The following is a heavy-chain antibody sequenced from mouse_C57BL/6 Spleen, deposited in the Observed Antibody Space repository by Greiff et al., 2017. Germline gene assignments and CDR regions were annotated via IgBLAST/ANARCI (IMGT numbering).Heavy chain of an antibody. CDR2: IYPRSGNT. V-gene: IGHV1-81*01. Sequence: VQLQESGAELARPGASVKLSCKASGYTFTSYGISWVKQRPGQGLEWIGEIYPRSGNTYYNEKFKGKATLTADKSSSTAYMELRSLTSEDSAVYFCARGDYDPWFAYWGQGTLVTVSA. D-gene: IGHD2-4*01. J-gene: IGHJ3*01. CDR3: ARGDYDPWFAY. CDR1: GYTFTSYG.